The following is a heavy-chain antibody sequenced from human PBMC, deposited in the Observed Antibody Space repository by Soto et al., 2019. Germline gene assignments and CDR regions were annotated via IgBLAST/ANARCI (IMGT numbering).Heavy chain of an antibody. CDR2: IYYSGSA. D-gene: IGHD3-3*01. CDR1: GGSLSSSSYY. J-gene: IGHJ4*02. Sequence: SETLSLTCTVSGGSLSSSSYYWGWIRQSPGKGLEWIGSIYYSGSAYYTPSLKSRVTMSVDTSKNQFSLNLSSVTAADAAVYYCARLGVVFDFWGQGTLVTVSS. V-gene: IGHV4-39*01. CDR3: ARLGVVFDF.